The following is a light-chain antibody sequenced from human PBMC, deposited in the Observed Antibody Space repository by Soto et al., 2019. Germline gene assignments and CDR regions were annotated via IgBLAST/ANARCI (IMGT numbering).Light chain of an antibody. CDR3: ASYTSSSTWV. V-gene: IGLV2-14*01. Sequence: QSVLTQPASVSGSPGQSITISCTGTSSDVGAYNYVSWYQQHPGKAPKLMIYEVSSRPSGVSNRFSGSKSGNTASLTISGLQAEDEADYYCASYTSSSTWVFGGGTKLTVL. CDR1: SSDVGAYNY. J-gene: IGLJ3*02. CDR2: EVS.